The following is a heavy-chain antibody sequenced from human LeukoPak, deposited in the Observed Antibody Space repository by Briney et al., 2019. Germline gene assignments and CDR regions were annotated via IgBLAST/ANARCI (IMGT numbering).Heavy chain of an antibody. CDR2: INHSGST. CDR1: GGSFSGYY. V-gene: IGHV4-34*01. J-gene: IGHJ5*02. CDR3: ARHAWFDP. Sequence: SETLSLTCAVYGGSFSGYYWSWVRQPPGKGLEWIGEINHSGSTNYNPSLKSRVTISVDTSKNQFSLKLSSVTAADTAVYYCARHAWFDPWGQGTLVTVSS.